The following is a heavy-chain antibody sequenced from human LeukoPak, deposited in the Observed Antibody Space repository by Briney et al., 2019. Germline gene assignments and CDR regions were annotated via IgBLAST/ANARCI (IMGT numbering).Heavy chain of an antibody. D-gene: IGHD3-9*01. CDR3: AKGYFKYGAYYYSMDV. V-gene: IGHV3-23*01. J-gene: IGHJ6*02. CDR2: ISGSGGTA. CDR1: GFTLSNYV. Sequence: GGYLRLSCAASGFTLSNYVMSWVRQTPGKGLEWVSAISGSGGTAYYADSVKGRVTISRDNSKSTVYLQMNSLRAEDTALYYCAKGYFKYGAYYYSMDVWGQGTTVTVSS.